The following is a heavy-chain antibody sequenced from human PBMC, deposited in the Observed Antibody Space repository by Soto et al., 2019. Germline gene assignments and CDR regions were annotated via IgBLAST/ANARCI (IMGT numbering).Heavy chain of an antibody. D-gene: IGHD1-26*01. J-gene: IGHJ4*02. CDR3: ASLYGGNVDY. CDR1: GGSINNCY. Sequence: QVQLQESGPGLVKPSETLSLTCTVSGGSINNCYWSWIRQPPGKGLEWIGYSYYSGSTNYNPSRKSRVTISVDTSKNKLSLKLSSVTAADTALYNCASLYGGNVDYWGQGTLVTVSS. V-gene: IGHV4-59*01. CDR2: SYYSGST.